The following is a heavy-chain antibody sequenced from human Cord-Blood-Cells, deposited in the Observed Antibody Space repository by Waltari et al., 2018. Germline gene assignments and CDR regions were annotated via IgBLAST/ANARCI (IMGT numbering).Heavy chain of an antibody. Sequence: QVQLVESGGGVVQPGRSLRLSCAASGFTFSSYAMHWVRQAPGKGPGWVAVISYDGSNKNYADVVKGLFTISRDNSKNTLYLQMNSLRAEDTAVYYCAGYGGRTFDIWGRGTMVTVSS. D-gene: IGHD4-17*01. CDR2: ISYDGSNK. J-gene: IGHJ3*02. CDR3: AGYGGRTFDI. CDR1: GFTFSSYA. V-gene: IGHV3-30-3*01.